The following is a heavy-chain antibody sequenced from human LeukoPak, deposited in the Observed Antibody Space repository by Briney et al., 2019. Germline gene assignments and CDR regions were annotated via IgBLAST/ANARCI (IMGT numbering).Heavy chain of an antibody. Sequence: SETLSPTWLVSGASLNNYYWSWVRHPPGAVMEWLAYIPSTGSTNYNPSLKTRLTISVDTSKNQFSLRLNSVTAADTAVYYCARFSQYYDSPTHYLDYWGQGILVTVSS. J-gene: IGHJ4*02. CDR2: IPSTGST. D-gene: IGHD2/OR15-2a*01. CDR3: ARFSQYYDSPTHYLDY. V-gene: IGHV4-59*08. CDR1: GASLNNYY.